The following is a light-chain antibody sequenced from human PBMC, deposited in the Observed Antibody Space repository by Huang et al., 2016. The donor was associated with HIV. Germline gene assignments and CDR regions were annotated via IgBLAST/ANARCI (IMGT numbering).Light chain of an antibody. V-gene: IGKV3-15*01. Sequence: EIVMTQSPDTLSVSPGEKATLSCRAGQNIVQSLAWYQQKPGQAPKLLIYGSSTRATGIPGRFSGSGSGAEFTLTINGLQSDDFGVYYCQQYHNWPPVTFGQGTKVEI. CDR1: QNIVQS. J-gene: IGKJ1*01. CDR3: QQYHNWPPVT. CDR2: GSS.